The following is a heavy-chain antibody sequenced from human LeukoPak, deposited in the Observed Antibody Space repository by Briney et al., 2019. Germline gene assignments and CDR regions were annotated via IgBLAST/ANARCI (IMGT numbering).Heavy chain of an antibody. V-gene: IGHV3-30*04. CDR3: ARDLGVRSGYYYGMDV. CDR2: ISYDGSNK. Sequence: PGGSLRLSCAASGFTFSSYAMHWVRQAPGKGLEWVAVISYDGSNKYYADSVKGRFTISRDNSKSTLYLQMNSLRAEDTAVYYCARDLGVRSGYYYGMDVWGQGTTVTVSS. CDR1: GFTFSSYA. D-gene: IGHD3-10*01. J-gene: IGHJ6*02.